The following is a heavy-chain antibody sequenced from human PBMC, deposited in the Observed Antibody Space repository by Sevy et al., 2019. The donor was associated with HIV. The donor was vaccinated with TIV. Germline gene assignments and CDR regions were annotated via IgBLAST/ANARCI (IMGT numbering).Heavy chain of an antibody. J-gene: IGHJ6*02. Sequence: GGSLRLSCAASGFTFSSYWMHWVRQAPGKGLVWVSRINSDGSSTSYADSVKGRFTISRDNAKKSLFLQMNSLRAEDTAVYYCARERDDSSGFGMDVWGQGTTVTVSS. CDR1: GFTFSSYW. CDR2: INSDGSST. D-gene: IGHD5-12*01. V-gene: IGHV3-74*01. CDR3: ARERDDSSGFGMDV.